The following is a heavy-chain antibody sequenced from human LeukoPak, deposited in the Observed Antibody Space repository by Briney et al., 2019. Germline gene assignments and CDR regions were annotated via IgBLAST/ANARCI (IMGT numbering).Heavy chain of an antibody. CDR1: GFTFSSYG. CDR2: IWYDGSNK. V-gene: IGHV3-33*06. J-gene: IGHJ4*02. CDR3: AKDPGYDVWSGYFGY. Sequence: PGGSLRLSCAASGFTFSSYGMHWVRQAPGKGLEWVAVIWYDGSNKYYADSVKGRFTISRDNSKNTLYLQMNSLRAEDTAVYYCAKDPGYDVWSGYFGYWGQGTLVAVSS. D-gene: IGHD3-3*01.